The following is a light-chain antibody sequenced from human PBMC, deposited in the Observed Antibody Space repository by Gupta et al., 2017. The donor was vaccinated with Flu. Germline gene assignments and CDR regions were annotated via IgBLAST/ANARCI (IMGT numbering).Light chain of an antibody. Sequence: MTQSPSTLSASVGDRVTITCRANQSIRSWLAWYQQKPGKAPKLRIYKASSLESGVPSRFSGSGSGTEFTLTISSLQPDDFATYYCQQYETFGQGTKVQIK. CDR2: KAS. CDR1: QSIRSW. J-gene: IGKJ1*01. V-gene: IGKV1-5*03. CDR3: QQYET.